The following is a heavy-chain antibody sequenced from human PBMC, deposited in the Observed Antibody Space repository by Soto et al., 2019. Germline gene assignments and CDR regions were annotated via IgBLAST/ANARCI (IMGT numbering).Heavy chain of an antibody. Sequence: GGSLRLSCAASGFTFSRYEMNWVRQAPGKGLEWVSYITSSGSAKYYADSVKGRFTISRDNAKNSLYLQMNSLRAEDTAVYYCARVYDSSGYYYVFGYWGQGTLVTV. CDR2: ITSSGSAK. J-gene: IGHJ4*02. CDR3: ARVYDSSGYYYVFGY. CDR1: GFTFSRYE. D-gene: IGHD3-22*01. V-gene: IGHV3-48*03.